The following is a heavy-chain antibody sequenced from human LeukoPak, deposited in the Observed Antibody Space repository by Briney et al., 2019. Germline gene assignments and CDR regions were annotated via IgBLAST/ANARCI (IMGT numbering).Heavy chain of an antibody. D-gene: IGHD3-9*01. Sequence: SETLSLTCTVSGGSISSYYWSWIRQPPGKGLEWIGYIYYSGSTNYNPSLKSRVTISVDTSKNQFSLKLSSVTAADTAVYYCARSYFDWFTGSFDIWGQGTMVTVSS. CDR2: IYYSGST. CDR3: ARSYFDWFTGSFDI. V-gene: IGHV4-59*08. CDR1: GGSISSYY. J-gene: IGHJ3*02.